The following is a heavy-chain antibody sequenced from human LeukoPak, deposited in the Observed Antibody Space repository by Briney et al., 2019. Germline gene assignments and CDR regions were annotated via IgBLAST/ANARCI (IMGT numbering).Heavy chain of an antibody. D-gene: IGHD5-18*01. V-gene: IGHV3-30*02. CDR3: TTKGYTYASY. CDR1: GFTFDDYG. J-gene: IGHJ4*01. Sequence: GSLRLSCAASGFTFDDYGMSWVRQAPGKGLEWVTFIRYDGNEKFYTDSVKGRFTVSRDNSKNTLYLQMNSLRTEDTAVYYCTTKGYTYASYWGHGTRVTVSS. CDR2: IRYDGNEK.